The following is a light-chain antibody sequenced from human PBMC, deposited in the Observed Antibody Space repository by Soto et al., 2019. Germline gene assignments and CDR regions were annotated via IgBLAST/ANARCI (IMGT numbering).Light chain of an antibody. CDR1: TGAVTSGHY. Sequence: QAVVTQEPSLTVSPGGTVTLTCGASTGAVTSGHYPYWFQQKPGQAPRTLIYDTSNKHSCTPARFSGSLLGGKAALTLSGAQPEDEAEYYCLLSYSGASYVFGTGTKLTVL. CDR3: LLSYSGASYV. V-gene: IGLV7-46*01. CDR2: DTS. J-gene: IGLJ1*01.